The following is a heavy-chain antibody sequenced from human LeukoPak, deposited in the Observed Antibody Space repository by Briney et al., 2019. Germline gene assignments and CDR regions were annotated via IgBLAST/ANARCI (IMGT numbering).Heavy chain of an antibody. J-gene: IGHJ4*02. CDR2: IYYSGNT. Sequence: SETLSLTCTVSGGSISSYYWSWIRQPPGKGLEWIGYIYYSGNTDYNPSLKSRVAISVDTSKNQFSLKLSSVTAADTAVYYCARSTGSTMFIDYRGQGTLVTVSS. V-gene: IGHV4-59*01. CDR1: GGSISSYY. CDR3: ARSTGSTMFIDY. D-gene: IGHD3-10*02.